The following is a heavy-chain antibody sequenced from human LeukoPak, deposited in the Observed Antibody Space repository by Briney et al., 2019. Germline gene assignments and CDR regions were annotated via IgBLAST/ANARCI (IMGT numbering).Heavy chain of an antibody. CDR1: GFGFSNYE. V-gene: IGHV3-48*03. CDR3: AKSKFPYDTDGWHGYFDF. J-gene: IGHJ4*02. D-gene: IGHD3-22*01. CDR2: ISSGGSTI. Sequence: PGGSLRLACAASGFGFSNYEMNWVRQAPGKGLEWVSYISSGGSTIYYADSVKGRFTISRDNSKNTLSLQMNSLRGDDTAVYYCAKSKFPYDTDGWHGYFDFWGQGTLVTVSS.